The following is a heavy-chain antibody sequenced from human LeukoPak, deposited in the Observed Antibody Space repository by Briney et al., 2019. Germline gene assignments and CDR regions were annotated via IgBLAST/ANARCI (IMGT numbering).Heavy chain of an antibody. CDR2: IKQDGSEK. CDR1: GFTFSSYW. D-gene: IGHD6-19*01. CDR3: ARESYSSGSYYYYYYYMDV. V-gene: IGHV3-7*01. Sequence: GGSLRLSCAASGFTFSSYWMSWVRQAPGKGLEWVANIKQDGSEKYYVDSVKGRFTISRDNAKNSLYLQMNSLRAEDTAVCYCARESYSSGSYYYYYYYMDVWGKGTTVTISS. J-gene: IGHJ6*03.